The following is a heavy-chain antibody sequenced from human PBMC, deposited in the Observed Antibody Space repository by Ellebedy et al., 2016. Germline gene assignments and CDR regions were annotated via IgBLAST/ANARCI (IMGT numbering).Heavy chain of an antibody. CDR2: IYYSGST. CDR3: IGVAQGQNWFDP. V-gene: IGHV4-39*01. D-gene: IGHD2-15*01. CDR1: GGSISSSSYY. Sequence: SETLSLXXTVSGGSISSSSYYWGWIRQPPGKGLEWIGSIYYSGSTYYNPSLKSRVTISVDTSKNQFSLKLSSVTAADTAVYFGIGVAQGQNWFDPWGQGTLVTVSS. J-gene: IGHJ5*02.